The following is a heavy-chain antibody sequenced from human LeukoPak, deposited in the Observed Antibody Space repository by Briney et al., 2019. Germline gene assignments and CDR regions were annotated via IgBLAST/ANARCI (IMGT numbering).Heavy chain of an antibody. D-gene: IGHD6-6*01. Sequence: RASVKVSCKASGYTFTGFYMHWVRQAPGQGFELMGWINPNTGGTNYAQKFQGRVTMTRDTSITTAYMELSGLTSDDTAVYYCASYPRYSSWPPFDYWGQGTLVTVSS. CDR2: INPNTGGT. CDR3: ASYPRYSSWPPFDY. J-gene: IGHJ4*02. CDR1: GYTFTGFY. V-gene: IGHV1-2*02.